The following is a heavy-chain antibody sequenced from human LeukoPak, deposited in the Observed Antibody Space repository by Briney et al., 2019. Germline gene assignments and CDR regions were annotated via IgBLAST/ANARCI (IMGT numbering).Heavy chain of an antibody. J-gene: IGHJ4*02. D-gene: IGHD3-10*01. CDR3: ARDGYQLWFGKLSLPEKTFDY. V-gene: IGHV3-48*03. CDR1: GFTFSSYE. Sequence: GGSLRLSCAASGFTFSSYEMNWVRQAPGKGLEWVSYISSSGSTIYYADSVKGRFTISRDNAKNSLYLQMNSLRAEDTAVYYCARDGYQLWFGKLSLPEKTFDYWGQGTLVTVSS. CDR2: ISSSGSTI.